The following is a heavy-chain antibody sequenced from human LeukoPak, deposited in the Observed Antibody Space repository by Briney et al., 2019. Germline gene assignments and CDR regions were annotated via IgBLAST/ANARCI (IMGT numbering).Heavy chain of an antibody. J-gene: IGHJ5*02. CDR1: AYIFTTYS. Sequence: ASVKVSCKASAYIFTTYSIYWVRQAPGQGLEWIGMINPRGDATIYAQKFQGRGTMTSDTSTTTIYMELSSLKSEDTGLYYCARKWSSRDWFDPWGHGTLVTVSS. V-gene: IGHV1-46*01. CDR2: INPRGDAT. CDR3: ARKWSSRDWFDP. D-gene: IGHD2-8*01.